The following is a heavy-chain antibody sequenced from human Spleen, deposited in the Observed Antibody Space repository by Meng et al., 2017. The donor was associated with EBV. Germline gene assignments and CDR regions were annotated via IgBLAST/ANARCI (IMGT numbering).Heavy chain of an antibody. CDR1: GASSISNNW. V-gene: IGHV4-4*02. D-gene: IGHD3/OR15-3a*01. J-gene: IGHJ5*02. Sequence: QGATQQPGKKLEEASVSLALTCAVSGASSISNNWWIWVRQPPGKGLEWIGEVYHSGSRTYSPSLRSRLSISLDKSRNSFSLRLNSVTVADTAVYYCARLVGHSDLWYEFRDNWFDPWGQGTLVTVSS. CDR2: VYHSGSR. CDR3: ARLVGHSDLWYEFRDNWFDP.